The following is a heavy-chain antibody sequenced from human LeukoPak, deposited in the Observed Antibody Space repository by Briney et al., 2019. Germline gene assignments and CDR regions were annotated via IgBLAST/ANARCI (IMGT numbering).Heavy chain of an antibody. CDR3: ARVAYYYDSSGYSQGALDY. V-gene: IGHV4-39*07. Sequence: SETLSLTCTVSGGSISSSSYYWGWIRQPPGKGLEWIGSIYYSGSTYYNPSLKSRVTISVDTSKNQFSLKLSSVTAADTAVYYCARVAYYYDSSGYSQGALDYWGQGTLVTVSS. J-gene: IGHJ4*02. D-gene: IGHD3-22*01. CDR2: IYYSGST. CDR1: GGSISSSSYY.